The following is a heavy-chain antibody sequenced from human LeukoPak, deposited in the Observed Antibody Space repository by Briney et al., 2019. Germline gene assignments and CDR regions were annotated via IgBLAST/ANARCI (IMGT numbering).Heavy chain of an antibody. CDR2: IYTSGST. CDR3: ARGSSQQWLTHGGYYFDY. Sequence: SETLSLTCTVSGGSISSYYWSWIRQPAGKGLEWIGRIYTSGSTNYNPSLKSRVTMSVDTSKNQFSLKLSSVTAADTAVYYCARGSSQQWLTHGGYYFDYWGQGTLVTVSS. V-gene: IGHV4-4*07. D-gene: IGHD6-19*01. CDR1: GGSISSYY. J-gene: IGHJ4*02.